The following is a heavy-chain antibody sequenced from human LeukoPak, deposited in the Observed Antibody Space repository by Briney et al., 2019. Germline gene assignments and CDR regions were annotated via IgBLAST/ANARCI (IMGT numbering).Heavy chain of an antibody. CDR3: ARGYGSGSPLYYYYGMDV. V-gene: IGHV3-33*01. Sequence: GGSLRLSCAESGFTFSSHGMHWVRQAPGKGLERVAVIWYDGSNKYYADSVKGRFTISRDNSKNTLYLQMNSLRAEDTAVYFCARGYGSGSPLYYYYGMDVWGKGTTVTVSS. CDR1: GFTFSSHG. CDR2: IWYDGSNK. J-gene: IGHJ6*04. D-gene: IGHD3-10*01.